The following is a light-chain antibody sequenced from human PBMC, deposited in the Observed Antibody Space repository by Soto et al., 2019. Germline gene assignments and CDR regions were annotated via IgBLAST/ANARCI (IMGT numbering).Light chain of an antibody. CDR3: QQYDAGPLT. V-gene: IGKV3-15*01. Sequence: SPATLTECPGNRVTPLCKASQNIHNHMSWFLQKPGQTPRLLIYDAIIRAPDVPARFSGSWSGTEFTLTINSLQSEYFAVYYCQQYDAGPLTFGGGTKVDIK. CDR1: QNIHNH. J-gene: IGKJ4*01. CDR2: DAI.